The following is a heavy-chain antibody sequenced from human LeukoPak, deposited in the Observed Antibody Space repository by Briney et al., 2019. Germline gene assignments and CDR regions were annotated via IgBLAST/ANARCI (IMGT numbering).Heavy chain of an antibody. V-gene: IGHV3-30*04. Sequence: GGSLRLSCAASGFTFSSYAMHWVRQAPGKGLEWVAVISYDGSNKYYADSVKGRFTISRDNSKNTLYLQMNSLRAEDTAVYYCAKGQPSSWYFYYFDYWGQGTLVTVSS. J-gene: IGHJ4*02. CDR3: AKGQPSSWYFYYFDY. CDR1: GFTFSSYA. D-gene: IGHD6-13*01. CDR2: ISYDGSNK.